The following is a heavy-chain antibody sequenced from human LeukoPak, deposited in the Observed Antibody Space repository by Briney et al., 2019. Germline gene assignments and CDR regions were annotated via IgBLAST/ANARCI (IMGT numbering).Heavy chain of an antibody. V-gene: IGHV1-24*01. D-gene: IGHD3-3*01. Sequence: GASVKVSCKVSGYTLTELSMHWVRQAPGKGLEWMGGFDPEDGETIYAQKFQGRVTMTEDTSTDTAYMELSSLRSEDTAVYYCATDVLRFLDKIFDYWGQGTLVTVSS. CDR3: ATDVLRFLDKIFDY. J-gene: IGHJ4*02. CDR1: GYTLTELS. CDR2: FDPEDGET.